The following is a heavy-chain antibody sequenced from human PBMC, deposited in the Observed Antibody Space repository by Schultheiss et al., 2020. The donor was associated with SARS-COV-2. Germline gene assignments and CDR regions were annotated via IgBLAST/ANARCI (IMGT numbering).Heavy chain of an antibody. D-gene: IGHD6-13*01. CDR3: ARGGWGAAAAYYYYGMDV. CDR2: INSDGSST. V-gene: IGHV3-74*01. J-gene: IGHJ6*02. Sequence: GGSLRLSCAASGFTFSRSWMHWVRQAPGKGLVWVSRINSDGSSTNYADSVKGRFTISRDNSKNTLYLQMNSLRAEDTAVYYCARGGWGAAAAYYYYGMDVWGQGTTVTVSS. CDR1: GFTFSRSW.